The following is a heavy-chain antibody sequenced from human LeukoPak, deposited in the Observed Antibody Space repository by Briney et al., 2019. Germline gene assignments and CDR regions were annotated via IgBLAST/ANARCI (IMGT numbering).Heavy chain of an antibody. Sequence: GGSLRLSCAASGFTFSSYAMSWVRQAPGKGLEWVSAISGSGGSTYYADSVKGRFTISRDNSKNTLYLQMNSLRAEDTAVYYCATYFTNDYGDYGATLSDYWGQGTLVTVSS. D-gene: IGHD4-17*01. J-gene: IGHJ4*02. CDR1: GFTFSSYA. V-gene: IGHV3-23*01. CDR2: ISGSGGST. CDR3: ATYFTNDYGDYGATLSDY.